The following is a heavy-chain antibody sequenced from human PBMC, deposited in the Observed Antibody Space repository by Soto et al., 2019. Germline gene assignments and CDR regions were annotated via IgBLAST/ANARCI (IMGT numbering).Heavy chain of an antibody. V-gene: IGHV6-1*01. CDR2: TYYRSKWYN. CDR3: ARDQRSITGNPRRFDP. CDR1: GDSVSSNSAA. Sequence: KQSQTLSLTCAISGDSVSSNSAAWNWIRQSPSRGLEWLGRTYYRSKWYNDYAVSVKSRITINPDTSKNQFSLQLNSVTPEDTAVYYCARDQRSITGNPRRFDPWGQGTLVTVSS. J-gene: IGHJ5*02. D-gene: IGHD1-20*01.